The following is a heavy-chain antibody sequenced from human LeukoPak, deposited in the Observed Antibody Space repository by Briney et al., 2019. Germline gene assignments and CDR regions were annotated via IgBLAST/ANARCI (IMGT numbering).Heavy chain of an antibody. J-gene: IGHJ5*02. CDR2: ISYSGST. CDR1: VDSSSNYY. Sequence: SETLSLTCTLAVDSSSNYYWSWIRQPPGKGLEWIGYISYSGSTNYNPSLKSRVTMSVDTSKNHFSLKLTSVTAADTAVYYCARDKVAVDGPRFDPWGQGTLVTVSS. V-gene: IGHV4-59*12. CDR3: ARDKVAVDGPRFDP. D-gene: IGHD6-19*01.